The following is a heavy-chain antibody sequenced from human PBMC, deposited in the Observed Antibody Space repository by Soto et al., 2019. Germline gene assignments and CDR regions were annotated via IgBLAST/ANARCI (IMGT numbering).Heavy chain of an antibody. V-gene: IGHV1-18*01. CDR1: GYTFTSYG. J-gene: IGHJ6*02. CDR2: ISAYNGNT. D-gene: IGHD3-10*01. Sequence: ASVKVSCKASGYTFTSYGISWVRQAPGQGLEWMGWISAYNGNTNYAQKLQGRVTMTTDTSTSTAYMELRSLRSDDTAVYYCARGRVVRGVIEDYYYGMDVWGQGTTVTASS. CDR3: ARGRVVRGVIEDYYYGMDV.